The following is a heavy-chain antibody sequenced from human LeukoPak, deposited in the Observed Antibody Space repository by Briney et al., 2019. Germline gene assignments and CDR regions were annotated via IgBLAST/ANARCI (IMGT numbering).Heavy chain of an antibody. CDR1: GFTFSSYS. Sequence: GGSLRLSCAASGFTFSSYSMNWVRQAPGKGLEWVSSISSSSSYIYYADSVKGRFTISRDNAKNSLYLQMNSLRAEDTAVYYCATRPPPLGYCSSTSCSPLDYWGQGTLATVSS. V-gene: IGHV3-21*01. J-gene: IGHJ4*02. D-gene: IGHD2-2*01. CDR3: ATRPPPLGYCSSTSCSPLDY. CDR2: ISSSSSYI.